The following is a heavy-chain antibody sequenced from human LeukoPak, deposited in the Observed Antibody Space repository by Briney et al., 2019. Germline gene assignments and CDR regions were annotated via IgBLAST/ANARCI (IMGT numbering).Heavy chain of an antibody. D-gene: IGHD3-10*01. V-gene: IGHV4-34*01. J-gene: IGHJ4*02. CDR2: INHSGST. Sequence: PSETLSLTCAGYGWSFSGYYWSWIRQPPGKGLEWIGEINHSGSTNYNPSLKSRVTISVDTSNKQFSQKLSSVTAADTAVYYCATGRGITMVRDLDYSGQGTLVTVSS. CDR3: ATGRGITMVRDLDY. CDR1: GWSFSGYY.